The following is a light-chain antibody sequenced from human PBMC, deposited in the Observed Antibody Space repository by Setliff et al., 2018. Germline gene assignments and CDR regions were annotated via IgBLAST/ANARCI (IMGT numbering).Light chain of an antibody. V-gene: IGLV2-14*03. Sequence: QSVLSQPASVSGSPGQSITISCTGTSSDVGGFKYVSWYQQHAGKAPKLVIYDVSNRPSGVSKRFSGSKSGNTASLTISGLQTEDEADYYCSSETDRSSTTFVFGT. CDR3: SSETDRSSTTFV. CDR2: DVS. CDR1: SSDVGGFKY. J-gene: IGLJ1*01.